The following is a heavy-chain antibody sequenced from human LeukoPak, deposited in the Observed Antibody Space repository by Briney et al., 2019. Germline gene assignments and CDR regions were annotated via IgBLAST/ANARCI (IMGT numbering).Heavy chain of an antibody. V-gene: IGHV4-59*08. CDR1: GSITSYY. J-gene: IGHJ4*02. D-gene: IGHD1-14*01. Sequence: PSETLSLTCTVSGSITSYYWSWIRQAPGKGLEWIGHSYYTGSPNYNPSLNSRVTISVDTPKKQFPQKLSSVTAADTAVYYCAGVRTTVGWRSFDYWGQGILVTVSS. CDR2: SYYTGSP. CDR3: AGVRTTVGWRSFDY.